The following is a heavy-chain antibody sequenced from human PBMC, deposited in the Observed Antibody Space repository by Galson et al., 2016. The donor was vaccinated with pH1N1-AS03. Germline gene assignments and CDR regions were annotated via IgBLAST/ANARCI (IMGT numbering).Heavy chain of an antibody. CDR3: ARARGGEDAWSQDV. CDR1: GFSLSDYY. V-gene: IGHV3-11*03. J-gene: IGHJ6*02. Sequence: SLRLSCAASGFSLSDYYMTWIRQAPGKGLEWVAYISFTSDYRHYADSVKGRCTISRDNAKDSLYLQMDSLRVEDTAVYYWARARGGEDAWSQDVWGQGTTVTVSS. D-gene: IGHD2-21*01. CDR2: ISFTSDYR.